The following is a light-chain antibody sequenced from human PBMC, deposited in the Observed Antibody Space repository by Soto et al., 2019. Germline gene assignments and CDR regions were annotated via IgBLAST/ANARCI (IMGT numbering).Light chain of an antibody. CDR3: QPWCTGILV. V-gene: IGLV4-69*01. J-gene: IGLJ2*01. CDR2: LNSDGSH. Sequence: QSVLTQSPSASASLGASVKLTCTLSSGHSSYAIAWHQQQPEKGPRFLMKLNSDGSHNKGAGIPDRFSGSSSGAERHLTISSLQSEDEADYYCQPWCTGILVFGGGTKLTVL. CDR1: SGHSSYA.